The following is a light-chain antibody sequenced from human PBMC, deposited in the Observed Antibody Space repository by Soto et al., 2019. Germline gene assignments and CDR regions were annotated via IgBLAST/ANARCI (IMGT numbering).Light chain of an antibody. J-gene: IGKJ5*01. CDR3: QQYHNWPIT. CDR1: QTIKHL. Sequence: TQSPATLSVSPGARATLSGRASQTIKHLLAWYQQRPGQSPRLLLYYASTRATGVPARFSGSGSGTEFTLAISSLQSEDFAVYYCQQYHNWPITFGQGTRVEIK. V-gene: IGKV3-15*01. CDR2: YAS.